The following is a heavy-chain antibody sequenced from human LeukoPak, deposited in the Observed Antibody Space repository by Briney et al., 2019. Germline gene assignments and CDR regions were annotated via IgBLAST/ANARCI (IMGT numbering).Heavy chain of an antibody. Sequence: GGSLRLSCAASGFTLSSYAMDWVRQAPGKGLEWVAVISYDGSNKYYADSVKGRFTISRDNPKNTLYLQMNSLRTEDTAVYYCALYYYDSSGYYPFDYWGQGTLVTVSS. CDR3: ALYYYDSSGYYPFDY. J-gene: IGHJ4*02. D-gene: IGHD3-22*01. CDR1: GFTLSSYA. CDR2: ISYDGSNK. V-gene: IGHV3-30-3*01.